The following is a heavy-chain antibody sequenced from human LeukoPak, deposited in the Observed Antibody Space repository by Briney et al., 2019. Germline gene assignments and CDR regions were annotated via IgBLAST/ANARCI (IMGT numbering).Heavy chain of an antibody. V-gene: IGHV4-39*01. Sequence: SETLSLTCTVSGGSISSISYYWGWIRQPPGKGLEWTGSIYYSGSTYYNPSLKSRVTISVDTSKNQFSLKLSSVTAADTAVYYCARALADWNYVHYYFDYWGQGTLVTVSS. D-gene: IGHD1-7*01. J-gene: IGHJ4*02. CDR2: IYYSGST. CDR3: ARALADWNYVHYYFDY. CDR1: GGSISSISYY.